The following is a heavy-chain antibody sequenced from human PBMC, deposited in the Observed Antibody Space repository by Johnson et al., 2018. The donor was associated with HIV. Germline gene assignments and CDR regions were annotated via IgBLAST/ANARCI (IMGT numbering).Heavy chain of an antibody. Sequence: VQLVESGGGVVQPGGSLRLSCAASGFTFSSYGMHWVRQAPGKGLEWVALISHDGSNDYCADSVKGRFTISRDNSKNTMSLQMNSLSPEDTSVYYWAKVGVAGKFREYDGFDIWGQGTVVTVSS. CDR1: GFTFSSYG. D-gene: IGHD6-19*01. CDR3: AKVGVAGKFREYDGFDI. V-gene: IGHV3-30*18. J-gene: IGHJ3*02. CDR2: ISHDGSND.